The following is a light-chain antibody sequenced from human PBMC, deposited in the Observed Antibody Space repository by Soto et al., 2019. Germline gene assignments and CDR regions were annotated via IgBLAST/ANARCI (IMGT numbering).Light chain of an antibody. CDR3: QVWDDGTVL. V-gene: IGLV3-9*01. CDR1: NIESKI. CDR2: RDD. Sequence: SYELTQPLSVSVALGQTARIICGGNNIESKIVHWYQQKTGQAPVVVIYRDDKRPSGIPARFTGSNSGNTATLTISRAQAGDEADYYCQVWDDGTVLFGGGTKLTVL. J-gene: IGLJ2*01.